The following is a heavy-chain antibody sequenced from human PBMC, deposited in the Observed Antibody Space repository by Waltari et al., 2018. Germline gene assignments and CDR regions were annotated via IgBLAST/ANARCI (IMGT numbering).Heavy chain of an antibody. CDR2: INHSGST. CDR1: GGSFSGSY. CDR3: ARGDPHSSSWWWFDP. V-gene: IGHV4-34*01. D-gene: IGHD6-13*01. Sequence: QVQLQQWGAGLLKPSETLSLTCAVYGGSFSGSYWSWIRQPPGKGLEWIGEINHSGSTNYNPSLKSRVTISVDTSKNQFSLKLSSVTAADTAVYYCARGDPHSSSWWWFDPWGQGTLVTVSS. J-gene: IGHJ5*02.